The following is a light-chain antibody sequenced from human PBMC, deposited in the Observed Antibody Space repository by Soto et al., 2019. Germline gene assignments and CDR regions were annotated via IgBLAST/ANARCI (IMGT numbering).Light chain of an antibody. CDR2: GAS. CDR1: QSVSSS. J-gene: IGKJ1*01. Sequence: EIVMTQSPATLSVSPGERATLSCRASQSVSSSLAWYQHKPGQAPRLLIYGASTRATGIPARFSGSGSGTEFTLTIRSLQPDDFATYFCHQYHNYSTFGQGTKVDIK. CDR3: HQYHNYST. V-gene: IGKV3-15*01.